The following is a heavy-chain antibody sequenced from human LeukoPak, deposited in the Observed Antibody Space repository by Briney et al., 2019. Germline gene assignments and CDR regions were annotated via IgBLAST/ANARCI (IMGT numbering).Heavy chain of an antibody. D-gene: IGHD6-25*01. J-gene: IGHJ4*02. CDR3: ARVRLGQVYHFDY. Sequence: ESSETLSLTCAVYGGSFSGYYWSWIRQPPGKGLGWIGEINHSGSTNYNPSLKSRVTISVDTSKNQFSLKLSSVTAADTAVYYCARVRLGQVYHFDYWGQGTLVTVSS. CDR1: GGSFSGYY. V-gene: IGHV4-34*01. CDR2: INHSGST.